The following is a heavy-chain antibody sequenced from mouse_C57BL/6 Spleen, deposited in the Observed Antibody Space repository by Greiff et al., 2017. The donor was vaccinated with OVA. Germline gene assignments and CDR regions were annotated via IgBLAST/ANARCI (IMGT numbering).Heavy chain of an antibody. V-gene: IGHV1-69*01. CDR1: GYTFTSYW. CDR3: ARGSSFAY. CDR2: IDPSESYT. D-gene: IGHD1-1*01. Sequence: VQLQQPGAELVMPGASVKLSCKASGYTFTSYWMHWVKQRPGQGLEWIGEIDPSESYTNYNQKFKGKSTLTVDKSSSTAYMQLSSLTSEDSAVYYCARGSSFAYWGQGTLVTVSA. J-gene: IGHJ3*01.